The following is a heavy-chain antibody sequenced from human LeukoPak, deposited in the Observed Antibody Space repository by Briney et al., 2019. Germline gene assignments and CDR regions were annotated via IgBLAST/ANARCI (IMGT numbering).Heavy chain of an antibody. CDR1: GFTFSSYW. CDR3: ARDGRFFTMIRLPTGY. V-gene: IGHV3-7*01. J-gene: IGHJ4*02. CDR2: IKQDGSEK. D-gene: IGHD3-22*01. Sequence: GGSLRLSCAASGFTFSSYWMSWVRQAPGKGLEWVANIKQDGSEKYYVDSVKGRFTISRDNAKNSLYLQMNSLRAEDTAVYYCARDGRFFTMIRLPTGYWGQGTLVTVSS.